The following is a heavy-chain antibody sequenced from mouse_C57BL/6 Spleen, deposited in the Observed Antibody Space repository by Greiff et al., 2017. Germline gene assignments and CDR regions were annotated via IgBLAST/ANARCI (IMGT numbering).Heavy chain of an antibody. CDR2: INPYNGGT. J-gene: IGHJ1*03. Sequence: EVQLQQSGPVLVKPGASVKMSCKASGYTFTDYYMNWVKQSHGKSLEWIGVINPYNGGTSYNQKFKGKATLTVDKSSSTAYMELNSLTSEDSAVYDGAREDYYGSSYGYFDVWGTGTTVTVSS. D-gene: IGHD1-1*01. CDR3: AREDYYGSSYGYFDV. V-gene: IGHV1-19*01. CDR1: GYTFTDYY.